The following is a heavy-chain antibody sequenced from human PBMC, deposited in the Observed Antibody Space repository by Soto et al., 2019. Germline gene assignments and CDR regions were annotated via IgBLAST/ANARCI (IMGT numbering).Heavy chain of an antibody. Sequence: WASVKVSCKASGGTFSSYAISWVRQAPGQGLEWMGGIIPIFGTANYAQKFQGRVTITADESTSTAYMELSSLRSEDTAVYYCARGPLYGRTGYWGQGTLVTVSS. D-gene: IGHD2-8*01. CDR1: GGTFSSYA. CDR3: ARGPLYGRTGY. J-gene: IGHJ4*02. V-gene: IGHV1-69*13. CDR2: IIPIFGTA.